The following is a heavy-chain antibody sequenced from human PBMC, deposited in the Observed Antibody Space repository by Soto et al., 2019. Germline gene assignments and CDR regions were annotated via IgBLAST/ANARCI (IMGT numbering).Heavy chain of an antibody. J-gene: IGHJ6*02. Sequence: GGSLRLSCAASGFTFSSYSMNWVRQAPGKGLEWVSSISSSSSYIYYADSVKGRFTISRDNAKNSLYLQMNSLRAEDTAVYYCARDGGLAVVLPAAIAFYYYYGMDVWGQGTTVTVSS. D-gene: IGHD2-2*02. CDR1: GFTFSSYS. CDR2: ISSSSSYI. V-gene: IGHV3-21*01. CDR3: ARDGGLAVVLPAAIAFYYYYGMDV.